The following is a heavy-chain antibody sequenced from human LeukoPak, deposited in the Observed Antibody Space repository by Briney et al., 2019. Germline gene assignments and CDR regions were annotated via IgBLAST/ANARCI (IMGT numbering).Heavy chain of an antibody. CDR1: GGSISSYY. J-gene: IGHJ3*02. Sequence: PSETLSLTCTVSGGSISSYYWSWIRQPPGKGLEWIGYIYYSGSTNYNPSLKSRVTISVDTSKNQFSLKLSSVTAADTAVYYCARDDPYGDYAFDIWGQGTMVTVSS. V-gene: IGHV4-59*01. CDR3: ARDDPYGDYAFDI. D-gene: IGHD4-17*01. CDR2: IYYSGST.